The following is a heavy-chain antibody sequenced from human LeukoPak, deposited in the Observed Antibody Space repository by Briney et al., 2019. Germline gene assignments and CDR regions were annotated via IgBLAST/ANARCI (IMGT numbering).Heavy chain of an antibody. CDR1: GYTFTSYY. Sequence: ASVKVSCKASGYTFTSYYMHWVRQAPGQGLEWMGIINPSGGSTSYAQKFRGRVTMTRDTSTSTVYMELSSLRSEDTAVYYCASFPGDTGYSSSWYDYYYMDVWGKGTTVTVSS. CDR3: ASFPGDTGYSSSWYDYYYMDV. V-gene: IGHV1-46*01. CDR2: INPSGGST. D-gene: IGHD6-13*01. J-gene: IGHJ6*03.